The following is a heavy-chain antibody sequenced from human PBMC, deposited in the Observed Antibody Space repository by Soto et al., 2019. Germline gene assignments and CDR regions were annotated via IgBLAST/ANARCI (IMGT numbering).Heavy chain of an antibody. CDR1: GGSISSSSYY. CDR2: IYYSGST. CDR3: ARQSHYDILTGLYYFDY. Sequence: SETLSLTCTVSGGSISSSSYYWGWIRQPPGKGLEWIGSIYYSGSTYYNPSLKSRVTISVDTSKNQFSLNLSSVTAADTAVYYCARQSHYDILTGLYYFDYWGQGTLVTVSS. J-gene: IGHJ4*02. V-gene: IGHV4-39*01. D-gene: IGHD3-9*01.